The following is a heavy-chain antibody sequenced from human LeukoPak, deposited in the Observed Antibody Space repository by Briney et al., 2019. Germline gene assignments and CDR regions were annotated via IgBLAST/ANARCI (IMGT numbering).Heavy chain of an antibody. J-gene: IGHJ6*03. CDR2: IYYSGST. D-gene: IGHD1/OR15-1a*01. CDR3: ARGTNNNYYYYYMDV. V-gene: IGHV4-59*01. CDR1: GGSISSYY. Sequence: SETLSLTCTVSGGSISSYYWSWIRQPPGKGLEWIGYIYYSGSTNYNPSLKSRVTISVDTSKNQFSLKLSSVTAADTAVYYCARGTNNNYYYYYMDVWGKGTTVTVSS.